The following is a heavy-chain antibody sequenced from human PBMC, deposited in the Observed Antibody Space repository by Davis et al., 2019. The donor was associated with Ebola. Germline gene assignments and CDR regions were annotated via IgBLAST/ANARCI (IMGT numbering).Heavy chain of an antibody. V-gene: IGHV1-24*01. CDR3: ARDTVVTSFSAFDI. Sequence: ASVKVSCKVSGYTLTELSMHGVRQAPGKGLEWKGGFDPEDGETIYAQKLQGKVTMTTDTSTSTAYMELRRLRSDDTAVYYCARDTVVTSFSAFDIWGQGTMVTVSS. J-gene: IGHJ3*02. CDR1: GYTLTELS. D-gene: IGHD4-23*01. CDR2: FDPEDGET.